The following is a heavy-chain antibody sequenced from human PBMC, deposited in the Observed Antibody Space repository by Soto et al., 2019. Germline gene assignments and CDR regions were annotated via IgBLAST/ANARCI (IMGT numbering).Heavy chain of an antibody. J-gene: IGHJ5*02. CDR3: ARDRSGSYWFDP. CDR2: MYSGGST. V-gene: IGHV3-53*01. D-gene: IGHD3-10*01. CDR1: GFTVSSNY. Sequence: EVQMVESGGGLIQPGGSLRLSCAASGFTVSSNYMSWVRQAPGKGLEWVSVMYSGGSTYYADSLKGRFTISRDNSKNTLKLQINGLRAEDTAVYYCARDRSGSYWFDPWGQGTLVTVAS.